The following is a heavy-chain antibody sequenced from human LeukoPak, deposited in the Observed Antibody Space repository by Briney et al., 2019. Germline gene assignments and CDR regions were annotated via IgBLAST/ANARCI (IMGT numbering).Heavy chain of an antibody. Sequence: SVKVSCKASGGTFSSYAISWVRQAPGQGLEWMGGIIPIFGTANYAQKFQGRVTITADESTSTAYMELSSLRSEDAAVYYCARARYYYGSGSHYPYWGQGTLVTVSS. V-gene: IGHV1-69*01. CDR2: IIPIFGTA. CDR1: GGTFSSYA. D-gene: IGHD3-10*01. CDR3: ARARYYYGSGSHYPY. J-gene: IGHJ4*02.